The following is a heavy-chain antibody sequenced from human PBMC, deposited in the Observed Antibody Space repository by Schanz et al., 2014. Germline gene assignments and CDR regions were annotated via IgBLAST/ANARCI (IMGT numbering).Heavy chain of an antibody. J-gene: IGHJ4*02. CDR3: ARGGREKWLARFDY. CDR1: GGSISTYY. Sequence: QVQLQESGPGLVKPSETLSLTCTVSGGSISTYYWSWIRQPPGKGLEWIGYIYYSGSTNYNPSLKSRVTILVDTSKNQFSLKLSSVTAADTAVYYCARGGREKWLARFDYWGQGTLVTVSS. CDR2: IYYSGST. V-gene: IGHV4-59*01. D-gene: IGHD6-19*01.